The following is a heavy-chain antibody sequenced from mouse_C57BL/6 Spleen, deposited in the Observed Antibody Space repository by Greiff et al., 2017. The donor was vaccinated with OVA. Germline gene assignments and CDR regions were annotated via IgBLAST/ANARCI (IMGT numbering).Heavy chain of an antibody. V-gene: IGHV1-26*01. D-gene: IGHD1-1*01. CDR3: ARGGLRGWYFDV. J-gene: IGHJ1*03. CDR1: GYTFTDYY. Sequence: EVQLQQSGPELVKPGASVKISCKASGYTFTDYYMNWVKQSHGKSLEWIGDINPNNGGTSYNQKFKGKATLTVDKSSSTAYMELRSLTSEDSAVYYCARGGLRGWYFDVWGTGTTVTVSS. CDR2: INPNNGGT.